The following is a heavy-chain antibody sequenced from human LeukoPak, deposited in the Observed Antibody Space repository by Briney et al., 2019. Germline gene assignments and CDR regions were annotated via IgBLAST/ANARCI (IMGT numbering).Heavy chain of an antibody. D-gene: IGHD3-3*01. Sequence: ESGPTLVNPTQTLTLTCTFSGFSLSTSGMCVSWIRQPPGKALEWLARIDWDDDKYYSTSLKTRLTISKDTSKYQVVLTMTNMDPVDTATYYCARIVRYYDFWSGYHTYYFDYWGQGTLVTVSS. CDR1: GFSLSTSGMC. CDR2: IDWDDDK. CDR3: ARIVRYYDFWSGYHTYYFDY. V-gene: IGHV2-70*11. J-gene: IGHJ4*02.